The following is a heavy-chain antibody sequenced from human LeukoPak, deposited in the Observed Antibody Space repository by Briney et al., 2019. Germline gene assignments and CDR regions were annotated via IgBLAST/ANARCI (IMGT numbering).Heavy chain of an antibody. CDR2: INQDESEK. CDR3: ARDNWHHGY. D-gene: IGHD2-8*01. V-gene: IGHV3-7*04. J-gene: IGHJ4*02. CDR1: GFTLRNYW. Sequence: GESLRLSCAASGFTLRNYWMSWVRQGPGKGLEWVANINQDESEKYYVDSVKGRFTISRDNAKNSLYLQMDSLRAEDTAVYYCARDNWHHGYWGQGTLVTVAS.